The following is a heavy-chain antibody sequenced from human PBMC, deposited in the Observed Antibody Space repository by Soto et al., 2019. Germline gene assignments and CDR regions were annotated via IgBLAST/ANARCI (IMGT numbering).Heavy chain of an antibody. V-gene: IGHV1-69*18. D-gene: IGHD3-10*02. Sequence: QVQLVQSGAEVTKPGSSVKVSCKASGDTFSSYAISWVRQAPGKGLEWMGKIIPTFGKTNYAQKFQGRLTISADDSTSTAYMELSSLVSEDTAVYYCARDPLSSFAMDVWGQGTTVTVSS. CDR1: GDTFSSYA. CDR3: ARDPLSSFAMDV. J-gene: IGHJ6*02. CDR2: IIPTFGKT.